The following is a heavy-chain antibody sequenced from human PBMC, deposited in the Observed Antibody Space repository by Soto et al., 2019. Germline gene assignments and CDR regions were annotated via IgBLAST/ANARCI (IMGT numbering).Heavy chain of an antibody. CDR3: AREGGIFGVVITPLNWFDP. CDR2: ISSSSSYI. J-gene: IGHJ5*02. D-gene: IGHD3-3*01. CDR1: GFTFSSYS. V-gene: IGHV3-21*01. Sequence: GGSLRLSCAASGFTFSSYSMNWVRQAPGKGLEWVSSISSSSSYIYYADSVKGRFTISRDNAKNSLYLQMNSLRAEDTAVYYCAREGGIFGVVITPLNWFDPWGQGTLVTVSS.